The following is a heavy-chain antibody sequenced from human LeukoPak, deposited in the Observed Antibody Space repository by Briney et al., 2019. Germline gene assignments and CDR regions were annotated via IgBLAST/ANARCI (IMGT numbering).Heavy chain of an antibody. J-gene: IGHJ4*02. V-gene: IGHV3-13*01. Sequence: GGSLRLSCAASGFTFSSYDMHWVRQATGKGLEWVSAIGTAGDTYYPGSVKGRFTISRENAKNSLYLQMNSLRAGDTAVYYCARVRYYDSSGYPDDYYFDYWGQGTLVTVSS. CDR2: IGTAGDT. D-gene: IGHD3-22*01. CDR3: ARVRYYDSSGYPDDYYFDY. CDR1: GFTFSSYD.